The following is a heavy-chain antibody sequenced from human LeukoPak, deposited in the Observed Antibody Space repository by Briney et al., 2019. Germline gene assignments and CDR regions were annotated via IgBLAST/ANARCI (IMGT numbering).Heavy chain of an antibody. CDR1: GFTFSNYA. CDR3: AKDWPPDY. J-gene: IGHJ4*02. Sequence: GGSLRLXCEASGFTFSNYAMNWVRQAPGKGLEWVSSISASAGSAVYGDSVKGRFTISRVNAENTLYLQINSLRAEDTAVYYCAKDWPPDYWGQGTLATVSS. CDR2: ISASAGSA. V-gene: IGHV3-23*01.